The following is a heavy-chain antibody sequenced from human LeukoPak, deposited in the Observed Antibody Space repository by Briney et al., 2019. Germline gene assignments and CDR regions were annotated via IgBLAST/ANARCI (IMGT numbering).Heavy chain of an antibody. CDR3: ARHSLTTVTTNLSFDYYYMDV. CDR2: INHSGST. CDR1: GGSFTNYY. J-gene: IGHJ6*03. D-gene: IGHD4-17*01. V-gene: IGHV4-34*01. Sequence: PSETLSLTCAVYGGSFTNYYWGWIRQPPGRGLEWIGQINHSGSTDYNPSLKSRVTLSVDTSKKQFSLRMNSVTAADTSLYYCARHSLTTVTTNLSFDYYYMDVWGKGTTVTVSS.